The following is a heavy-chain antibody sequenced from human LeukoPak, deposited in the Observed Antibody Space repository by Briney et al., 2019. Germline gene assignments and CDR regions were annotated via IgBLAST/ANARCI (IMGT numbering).Heavy chain of an antibody. CDR1: GYTXTSYD. D-gene: IGHD5-18*01. CDR2: MNPNSGNT. V-gene: IGHV1-8*01. CDR3: VRGYSYGFYFDY. Sequence: KVSCXXXGYTXTSYDXTWVRQATGQGLEWMGWMNPNSGNTGYAQKFQGTVTMTRDTSISTAYLELSNLRSDDTAAYYCVRGYSYGFYFDYWGQGSLVTVSS. J-gene: IGHJ4*02.